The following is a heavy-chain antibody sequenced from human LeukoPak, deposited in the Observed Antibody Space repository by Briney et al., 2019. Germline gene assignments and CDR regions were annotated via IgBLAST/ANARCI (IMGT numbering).Heavy chain of an antibody. CDR1: GYSFTAYY. CDR2: INSNSGGT. D-gene: IGHD1-1*01. J-gene: IGHJ4*02. CDR3: AREPGTAPGY. Sequence: ASVRVSCKASGYSFTAYYIHWVRQAPGQGLEWMGWINSNSGGTKCAPRFQGRFTLTRNTSLITVYMEMSDLTSDDTAIYYCAREPGTAPGYWGQGTLVAISS. V-gene: IGHV1-2*07.